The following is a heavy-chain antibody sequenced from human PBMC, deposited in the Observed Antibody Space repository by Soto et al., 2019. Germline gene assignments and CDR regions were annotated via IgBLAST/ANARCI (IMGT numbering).Heavy chain of an antibody. V-gene: IGHV3-21*06. D-gene: IGHD2-8*02. CDR2: ISSSSNYI. CDR1: GFTFSSYS. CDR3: AGDLVGVTY. Sequence: EVQLVESGGGLVKPGGSLRLSCAASGFTFSSYSMNWVRQAPGKGLEWVSSISSSSNYIYYADSVKGRFTISRDNAKNSLYLKMIRLRAEDTAVYYWAGDLVGVTYWGPGTLVTVSS. J-gene: IGHJ4*02.